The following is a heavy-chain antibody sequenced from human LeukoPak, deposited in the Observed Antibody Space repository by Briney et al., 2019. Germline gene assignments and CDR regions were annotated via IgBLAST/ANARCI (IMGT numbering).Heavy chain of an antibody. CDR2: IYYSGST. Sequence: SETLSLTCTVSGGSISSSSYYWGWIRQPPGMGLEWIGSIYYSGSTYYNPSLKSRVTISVDTSKNQFSLKLSSVTAADTAVYYCARDTRGYDSSGFDYWGQGTLVTVSS. CDR1: GGSISSSSYY. D-gene: IGHD3-22*01. V-gene: IGHV4-39*07. J-gene: IGHJ4*02. CDR3: ARDTRGYDSSGFDY.